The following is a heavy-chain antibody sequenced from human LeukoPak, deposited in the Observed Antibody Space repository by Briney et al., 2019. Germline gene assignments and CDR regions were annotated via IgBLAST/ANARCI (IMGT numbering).Heavy chain of an antibody. D-gene: IGHD3-10*01. CDR1: GGSISSGSYY. CDR2: IYTSGST. Sequence: SQTLSLTCTVSGGSISSGSYYWSWIRQPAGKGLEWIGRIYTSGSTNYNPSLKSRVTISVDTSKNQFSLKLSSVTAADTAVYYCARVVSYYNWFDPWGQGTLVTVSS. V-gene: IGHV4-61*02. J-gene: IGHJ5*02. CDR3: ARVVSYYNWFDP.